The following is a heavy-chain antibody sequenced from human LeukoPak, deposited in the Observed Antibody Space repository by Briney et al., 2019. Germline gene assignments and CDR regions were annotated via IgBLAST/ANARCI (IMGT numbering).Heavy chain of an antibody. Sequence: PGGSLRLSRAASGFSFSNFWMTWVRQAPGKGLEWVANIKEDGSKTYYVDSVKGRFTISRDNAKNSLYLQMSNLRAEDTAVYFCARGGGLDVWGQGATVTVSS. V-gene: IGHV3-7*03. D-gene: IGHD5-12*01. CDR1: GFSFSNFW. CDR3: ARGGGLDV. CDR2: IKEDGSKT. J-gene: IGHJ6*02.